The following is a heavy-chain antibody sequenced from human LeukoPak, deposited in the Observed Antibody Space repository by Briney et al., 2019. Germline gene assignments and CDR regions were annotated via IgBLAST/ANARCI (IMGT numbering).Heavy chain of an antibody. D-gene: IGHD3-3*01. CDR2: INHSGST. V-gene: IGHV4-34*01. CDR1: GGSFSGYY. CDR3: ARSYPYYDFWSGAYYMDV. Sequence: SETLSLTCAAYGGSFSGYYWSWIRQPPGKGLEWIGEINHSGSTNYNPSLKSRVTISVDTSKNQFSLKLSSVTAADTAVYYCARSYPYYDFWSGAYYMDVWGKGTTVTVSS. J-gene: IGHJ6*03.